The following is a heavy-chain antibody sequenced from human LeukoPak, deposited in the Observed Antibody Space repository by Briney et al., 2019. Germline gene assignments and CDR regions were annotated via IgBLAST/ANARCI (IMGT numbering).Heavy chain of an antibody. CDR1: GYTFTSNY. V-gene: IGHV1-46*01. J-gene: IGHJ5*02. CDR3: ARLFSYYDSSGYYYFWFDP. Sequence: ASVKVSCKAFGYTFTSNYMHWVRQAPGQGPEWMGVISLSGGSTTYAQKFQGRVTMTRNTSISTAYMELSSLRSEDTAVYYCARLFSYYDSSGYYYFWFDPWGQGTLVTVSS. CDR2: ISLSGGST. D-gene: IGHD3-22*01.